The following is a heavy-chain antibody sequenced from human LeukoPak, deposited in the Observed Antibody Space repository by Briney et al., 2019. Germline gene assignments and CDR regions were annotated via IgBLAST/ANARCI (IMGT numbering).Heavy chain of an antibody. D-gene: IGHD6-13*01. V-gene: IGHV4-34*01. J-gene: IGHJ6*02. Sequence: SETLSLTCAVYGGSFSGYYWSWIRQPPGKGPEWIGEINHSGSTNYNPSLKSRVTISVDTSKNQFSLKLSSVTAADTAVYYCARGQGSSWYHYYYYYGMDVWGQGTTVTVSS. CDR1: GGSFSGYY. CDR2: INHSGST. CDR3: ARGQGSSWYHYYYYYGMDV.